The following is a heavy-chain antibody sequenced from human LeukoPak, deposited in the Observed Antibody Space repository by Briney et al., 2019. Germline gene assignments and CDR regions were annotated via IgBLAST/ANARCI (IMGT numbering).Heavy chain of an antibody. CDR2: ISYAGSSK. CDR3: ATIGDRRSGELYRIDY. D-gene: IGHD1-26*01. Sequence: GGSLRLSCAASGFSFSSYGMHWVRQAPGKGLEWVAVISYAGSSKLYADSVKGRFTLSRDNSKNTLYLQMNSPSAEDTAVYYCATIGDRRSGELYRIDYWGQGTLVTVSS. J-gene: IGHJ4*02. CDR1: GFSFSSYG. V-gene: IGHV3-30*03.